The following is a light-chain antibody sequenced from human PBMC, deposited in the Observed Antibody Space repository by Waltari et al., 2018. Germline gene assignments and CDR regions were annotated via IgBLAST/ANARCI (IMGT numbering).Light chain of an antibody. V-gene: IGKV1-5*03. J-gene: IGKJ3*01. Sequence: DIQMSQSPSTLSASVGDGVTITCRASQSIGSWLAWYQQKPGKAPKLLIYKASSLHGGVTSRVSGRGSGMDVTFTISSLQPDYLAVYFCQQYTTFPTFGPGTKVDI. CDR3: QQYTTFPT. CDR2: KAS. CDR1: QSIGSW.